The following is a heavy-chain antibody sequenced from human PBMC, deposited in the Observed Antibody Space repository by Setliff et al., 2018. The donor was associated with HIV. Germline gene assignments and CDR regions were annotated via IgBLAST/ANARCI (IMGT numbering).Heavy chain of an antibody. CDR1: GGSSSSYY. J-gene: IGHJ5*02. Sequence: SETLSLTCTVSGGSSSSYYWSWIRQPPGKGLEWIEYIYYSGSTNYNPSVKSRVTISVDTSKNQFSLKLSSVTAADTAVYYCARALNWRNWFDPWGQGTLVTVSS. D-gene: IGHD1-1*01. CDR3: ARALNWRNWFDP. V-gene: IGHV4-59*01. CDR2: IYYSGST.